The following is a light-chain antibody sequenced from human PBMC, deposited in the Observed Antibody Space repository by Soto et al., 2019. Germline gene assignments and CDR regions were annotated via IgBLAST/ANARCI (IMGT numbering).Light chain of an antibody. J-gene: IGLJ2*01. V-gene: IGLV1-51*01. CDR2: ANN. Sequence: QSVLTQPPSVSAAPGQKVTISCSGNSSNIGNNYVSWYQQLPGKAPKLLIHANNRRPSGIPDRISGSKSGTSATLGITGLQTGDEAVYCCGTWDNTLSAVVFGGGTQLTVL. CDR3: GTWDNTLSAVV. CDR1: SSNIGNNY.